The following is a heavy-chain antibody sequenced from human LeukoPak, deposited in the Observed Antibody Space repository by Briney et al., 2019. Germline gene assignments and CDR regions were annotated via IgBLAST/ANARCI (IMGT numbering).Heavy chain of an antibody. V-gene: IGHV1-69*13. Sequence: ASVKVSCKASGGTFSSYAISWVRQAPGQGLEWMGGIIPIFGTANNAQKFQGRVTITADESTSTAYMELSSLRSEDTAVYYCARDLEQQLEDWGQGTLVTVSS. CDR2: IIPIFGTA. CDR3: ARDLEQQLED. D-gene: IGHD6-13*01. CDR1: GGTFSSYA. J-gene: IGHJ4*02.